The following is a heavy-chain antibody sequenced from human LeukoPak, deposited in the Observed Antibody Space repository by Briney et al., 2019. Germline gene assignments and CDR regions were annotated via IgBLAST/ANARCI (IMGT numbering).Heavy chain of an antibody. CDR3: ARDDIVVGAAN. D-gene: IGHD1-26*01. CDR1: GFTFSDYY. Sequence: GGSLRLSCAASGFTFSDYYMSWIRQAPGEGLEWVSYISSSGSTIYYTDSVKGRFTISRDNAKNSLYLQMDSLRTEDTAVYYCARDDIVVGAANWGQGTLVTVSS. V-gene: IGHV3-11*01. CDR2: ISSSGSTI. J-gene: IGHJ4*02.